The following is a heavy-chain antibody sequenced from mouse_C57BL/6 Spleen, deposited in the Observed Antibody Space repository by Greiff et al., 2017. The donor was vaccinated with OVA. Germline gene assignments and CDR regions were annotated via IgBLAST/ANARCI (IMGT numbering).Heavy chain of an antibody. CDR3: ATPWDY. Sequence: LVEPGASVKISCKASGYTFTDYYMNWVKQSHGKSLEWIGDINPNNGGTSYNQKFKGKATLTVDKSSSTAYMELRSLTSEDSAVYYCATPWDYWGQGTTLTVSS. CDR2: INPNNGGT. J-gene: IGHJ2*01. V-gene: IGHV1-26*01. CDR1: GYTFTDYY.